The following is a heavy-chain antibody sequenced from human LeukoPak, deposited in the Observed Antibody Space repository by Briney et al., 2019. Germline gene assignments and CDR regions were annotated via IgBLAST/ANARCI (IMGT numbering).Heavy chain of an antibody. CDR3: ARAEAAVTPVTFDY. Sequence: PSETLSLTCTVSGGSISGYYWSWIRQPPGKGLEWIGEINHSGSTNYNPSLKSRVTISVDTSKNQFSLKLSSVTAADTAVYYCARAEAAVTPVTFDYWGQGTLVTVSS. J-gene: IGHJ4*02. D-gene: IGHD6-13*01. CDR2: INHSGST. CDR1: GGSISGYY. V-gene: IGHV4-34*01.